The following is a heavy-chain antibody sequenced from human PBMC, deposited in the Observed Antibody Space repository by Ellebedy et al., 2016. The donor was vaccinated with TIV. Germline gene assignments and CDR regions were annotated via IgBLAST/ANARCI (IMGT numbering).Heavy chain of an antibody. D-gene: IGHD3-16*01. CDR2: FDPEDGET. CDR3: ARELRGGGFGLDYYYGMDV. V-gene: IGHV1-24*01. Sequence: ASVKVSCXVSGYTLTELSMHWVRQAPGKGLEWMGGFDPEDGETIYAQKFQGRVTMTEDTSTDTAYMELSSLRSEDTAVYYCARELRGGGFGLDYYYGMDVWGQGTTVTVSS. CDR1: GYTLTELS. J-gene: IGHJ6*02.